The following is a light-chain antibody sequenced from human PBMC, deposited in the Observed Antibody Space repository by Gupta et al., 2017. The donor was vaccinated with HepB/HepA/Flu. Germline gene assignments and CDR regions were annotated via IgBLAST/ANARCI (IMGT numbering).Light chain of an antibody. CDR3: QQSDSTPRS. V-gene: IGKV1-39*01. J-gene: IGKJ1*01. CDR2: AAS. CDR1: QSISNY. Sequence: DIQMTQSPSSLSASVGDRVTITCRASQSISNYLNWYQQKPGKAPKLLIYAASSMQSGVPSRFSGSGSGTDFTLTISRLQPEDFANYYCQQSDSTPRSFGQGTKVEIK.